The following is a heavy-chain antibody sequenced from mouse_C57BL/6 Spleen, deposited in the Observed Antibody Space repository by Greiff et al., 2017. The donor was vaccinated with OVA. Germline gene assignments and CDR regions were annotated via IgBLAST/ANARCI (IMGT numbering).Heavy chain of an antibody. Sequence: VMLVESGPGILQSSQTLSLTCSFSGFSLSTSGMGVSWIRQPSGKGLEWLAHIYWDDDKRYNPSLKSRLTISKDTSRNQVFLKITSVDTADTATYYCARDYFYFDYWGQGTTLTVSS. V-gene: IGHV8-12*01. CDR2: IYWDDDK. J-gene: IGHJ2*01. D-gene: IGHD1-1*01. CDR3: ARDYFYFDY. CDR1: GFSLSTSGMG.